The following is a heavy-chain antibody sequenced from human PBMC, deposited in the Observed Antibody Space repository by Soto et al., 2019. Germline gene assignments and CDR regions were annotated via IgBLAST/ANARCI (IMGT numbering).Heavy chain of an antibody. V-gene: IGHV1-69*13. Sequence: SVKVSCKASGGSFGKSAINWVRQTPGQGLEWLGGFIPVYRTLNYAQKFQGRVTITADESTGTAYMTLSSLASDDTAVYYCATGVIWIGYFTVDSWGQGTRVTV. CDR2: FIPVYRTL. CDR1: GGSFGKSA. D-gene: IGHD3-3*01. J-gene: IGHJ4*02. CDR3: ATGVIWIGYFTVDS.